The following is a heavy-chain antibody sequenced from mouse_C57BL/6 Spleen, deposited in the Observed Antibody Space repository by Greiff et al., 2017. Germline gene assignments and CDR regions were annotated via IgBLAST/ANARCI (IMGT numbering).Heavy chain of an antibody. CDR1: GFSLTSSG. V-gene: IGHV2-3*01. CDR3: AKPNMIYDGDAMDD. D-gene: IGHD2-12*01. CDR2: IWGDGST. Sequence: VQLQQSGPGLVAPSQSLSITCTVSGFSLTSSGVSWVRQPPGKGLEWLGVIWGDGSTNYHSALISRLSISKDNSQSHVFLKLNSLQTDDTATYYCAKPNMIYDGDAMDDWGQGTSVTVSS. J-gene: IGHJ4*01.